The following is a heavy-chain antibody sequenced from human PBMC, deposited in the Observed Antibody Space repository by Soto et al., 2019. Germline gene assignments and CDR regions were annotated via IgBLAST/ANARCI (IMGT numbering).Heavy chain of an antibody. CDR3: ARAYYYGSGPWS. V-gene: IGHV1-18*01. CDR1: VYTFTSYG. D-gene: IGHD3-10*01. J-gene: IGHJ5*02. CDR2: ISAYNGNT. Sequence: GASLKVSCKASVYTFTSYGISWVRQAPGQGLEWMGWISAYNGNTNYAQKLQGRVTMTTDTSTSTAYMELRSLRSDDTAVYCCARAYYYGSGPWSWGQGTLVTVSS.